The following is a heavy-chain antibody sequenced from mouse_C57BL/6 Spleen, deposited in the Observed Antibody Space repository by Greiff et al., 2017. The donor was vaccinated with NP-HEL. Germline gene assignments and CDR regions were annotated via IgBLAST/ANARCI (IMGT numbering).Heavy chain of an antibody. Sequence: QVQLQQPGAELVMPGASVKLSCKASGYTFTSYWMHWVKQRPGQGLEWIGEIDPSDSYTNYNQKFKGKSTLPVDKSSSTAYMQRSSLTSEDSAVYYCARIYYYGSSYVAYWGQGTLVTVSA. J-gene: IGHJ3*01. CDR1: GYTFTSYW. D-gene: IGHD1-1*01. V-gene: IGHV1-69*01. CDR3: ARIYYYGSSYVAY. CDR2: IDPSDSYT.